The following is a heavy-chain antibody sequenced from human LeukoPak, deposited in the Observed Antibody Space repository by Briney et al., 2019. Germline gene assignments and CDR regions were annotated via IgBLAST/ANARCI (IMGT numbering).Heavy chain of an antibody. V-gene: IGHV4-4*07. Sequence: SETLSLTCTVSGGSISSYYWSWIRQPAGKGLEWIGRIYISGSTNYNPSLKSRVTMSVDTSKNQFSLKLSSVTAADTAVYYCARDDGSGFSYYYYYYGMDVWGQGTTVTVSS. J-gene: IGHJ6*02. CDR2: IYISGST. CDR3: ARDDGSGFSYYYYYYGMDV. D-gene: IGHD6-19*01. CDR1: GGSISSYY.